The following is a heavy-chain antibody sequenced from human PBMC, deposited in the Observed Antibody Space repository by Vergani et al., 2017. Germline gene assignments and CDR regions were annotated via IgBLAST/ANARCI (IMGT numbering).Heavy chain of an antibody. CDR3: TKAGQYDSDNFHDS. CDR1: GFTFRIYG. J-gene: IGHJ1*01. D-gene: IGHD3-22*01. Sequence: QVQLVESGGGVVQPGGSLRLSCIASGFTFRIYGMHWVRQAPGKGLEWVAFLRYDGTKRFYGDSVKGLFTITRDNSRTTVFLQMNSLRADDSAVYYCTKAGQYDSDNFHDSWGQGALVTVAS. CDR2: LRYDGTKR. V-gene: IGHV3-30*02.